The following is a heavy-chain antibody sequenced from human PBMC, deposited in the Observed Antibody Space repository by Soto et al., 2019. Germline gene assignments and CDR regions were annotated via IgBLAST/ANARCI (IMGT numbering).Heavy chain of an antibody. CDR1: AFTPKEYS. CDR2: ISWSGGGR. V-gene: IGHV3-9*02. CDR3: AAQAVALHEF. J-gene: IGHJ2*01. Sequence: YLRVPSAASAFTPKEYSKHLFRHPLGKDRGGVSEISWSGGGRGYADSVKGRFTISRDNXKNSLSLQMNSRRAEDTALYCSAAQAVALHEFRGRGALVPGSA. D-gene: IGHD6-13*01.